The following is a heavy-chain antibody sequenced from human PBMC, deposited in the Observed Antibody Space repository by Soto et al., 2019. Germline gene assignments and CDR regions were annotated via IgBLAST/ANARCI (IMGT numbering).Heavy chain of an antibody. J-gene: IGHJ4*02. CDR1: GGTFSSYT. Sequence: QVQLVQSGAEVKKPGSSMKVSCKASGGTFSSYTISWVRQAPGQGLEWMGRIIPILGIANYAQKFQGRVTITADKSTSTAYMELSSLRSEDTAVYYCASCSGGSCYSGALDYWGQGTLVTVSS. CDR3: ASCSGGSCYSGALDY. D-gene: IGHD2-15*01. CDR2: IIPILGIA. V-gene: IGHV1-69*02.